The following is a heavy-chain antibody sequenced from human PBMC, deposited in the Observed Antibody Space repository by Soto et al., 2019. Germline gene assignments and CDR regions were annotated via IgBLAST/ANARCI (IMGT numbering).Heavy chain of an antibody. J-gene: IGHJ4*02. CDR2: ISGSGGST. Sequence: WGRLGTGKGLEWVSAISGSGGSTYYADSVKGRFTISRDNSKNTLYLQMNSLRAEDTAVYYCARRGSGNYYDYWGQGTLVTVSS. D-gene: IGHD1-26*01. V-gene: IGHV3-23*01. CDR3: ARRGSGNYYDY.